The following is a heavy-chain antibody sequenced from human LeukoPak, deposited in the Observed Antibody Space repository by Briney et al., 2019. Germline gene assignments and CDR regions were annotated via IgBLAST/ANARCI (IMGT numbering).Heavy chain of an antibody. V-gene: IGHV3-48*01. CDR1: GFTFSSYS. CDR2: ISSSSSSI. Sequence: GGSLRLSCAASGFTFSSYSMNWVRQAPGKGLEWISYISSSSSSIYYADSVKGRFTISRDNSKNTLYLQMDSLRAEDTAVYYCAKDRIAVAGTDSFDIWGQGTMVTVSS. CDR3: AKDRIAVAGTDSFDI. J-gene: IGHJ3*02. D-gene: IGHD6-13*01.